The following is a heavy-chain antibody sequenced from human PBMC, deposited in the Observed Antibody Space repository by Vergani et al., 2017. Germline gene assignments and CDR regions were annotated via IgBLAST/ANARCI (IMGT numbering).Heavy chain of an antibody. CDR3: ARAPIGSTIFGVVIILFAFDI. J-gene: IGHJ3*02. CDR2: IYYSGTT. D-gene: IGHD3-3*01. Sequence: QVQLQESGPGLVKASQTLSLTCSVSGAYVGSGGYYWSWVRQRPGMGLDWIGYIYYSGTTYYNPSLESRLTISLDTSENHLSLKLSSWTAADTAVYYCARAPIGSTIFGVVIILFAFDIWGQGTMVTVSS. CDR1: GAYVGSGGYY. V-gene: IGHV4-31*03.